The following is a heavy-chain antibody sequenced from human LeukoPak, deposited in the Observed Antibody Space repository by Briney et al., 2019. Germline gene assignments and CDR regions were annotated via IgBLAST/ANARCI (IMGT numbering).Heavy chain of an antibody. CDR2: INHSGST. J-gene: IGHJ4*02. CDR3: ARKLLGSHIRVFDY. V-gene: IGHV4-34*01. Sequence: SETLSLTCAVYGGSFSGYYWSWIRQPPGKGPEWIGEINHSGSTNYNPSLKSRVTISVDTSKNQFSLKLSSVTAADTAVYYCARKLLGSHIRVFDYWGQGTLVTVSS. D-gene: IGHD2-21*01. CDR1: GGSFSGYY.